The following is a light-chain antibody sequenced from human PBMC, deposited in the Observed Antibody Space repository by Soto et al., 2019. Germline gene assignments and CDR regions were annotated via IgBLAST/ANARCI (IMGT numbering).Light chain of an antibody. J-gene: IGKJ1*01. CDR1: QGLDIK. CDR2: GAS. CDR3: QQNYSTPRT. Sequence: ILLIRTPATLSLSPWPRVTRPCRASQGLDIKLAWYQQRAGKAPKLLVYGASTKATEMPARFSGRGSGTEFTLTISSLQPEDFAAYYCQQNYSTPRTFGQGTKVDIK. V-gene: IGKV3D-15*02.